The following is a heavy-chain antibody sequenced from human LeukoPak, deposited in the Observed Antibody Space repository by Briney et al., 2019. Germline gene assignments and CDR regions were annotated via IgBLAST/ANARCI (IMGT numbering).Heavy chain of an antibody. D-gene: IGHD3-10*01. Sequence: SETLSLTCTVSGGSISSDYWSWIRQPPGKGLEWIGYIYYSGNTNYNPSLKSRVTISVDTSKNQFSLKLSSVTAADTAVYYCARDFATMVRGVIYYYGMDVWGQRTTVTVAS. J-gene: IGHJ6*02. CDR1: GGSISSDY. CDR3: ARDFATMVRGVIYYYGMDV. CDR2: IYYSGNT. V-gene: IGHV4-59*01.